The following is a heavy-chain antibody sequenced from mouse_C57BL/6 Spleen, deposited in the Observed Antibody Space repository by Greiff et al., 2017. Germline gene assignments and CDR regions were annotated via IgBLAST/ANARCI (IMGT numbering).Heavy chain of an antibody. Sequence: QVQLQQSGAELVKPGASVKVSCKASGYTFTSYWMHWVKQRPGQGLEWIGRIHPSDSDTNYNQKFKGKDTLTVDKAYSTAYMQLSSLTSEDSWGYYGGSRGFAYWGQGTLVTVSA. V-gene: IGHV1-74*01. D-gene: IGHD1-1*01. CDR2: IHPSDSDT. CDR1: GYTFTSYW. CDR3: GSRGFAY. J-gene: IGHJ3*01.